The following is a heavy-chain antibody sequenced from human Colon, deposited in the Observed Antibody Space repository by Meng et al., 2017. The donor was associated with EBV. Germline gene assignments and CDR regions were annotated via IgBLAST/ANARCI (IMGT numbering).Heavy chain of an antibody. D-gene: IGHD3-16*01. CDR2: INSNWNT. CDR1: GDSRNDTHHF. CDR3: VRVRGDFDY. Sequence: QLQTSGPGLLNASETLSLTCIFSGDSRNDTHHFWGWVRQAPGKGLDWVESINSNWNTYSNPSLTSRVTMSLDTSKNQFSLKLSSVTAADTAVYYCVRVRGDFDYWGQGTLVTASS. J-gene: IGHJ4*02. V-gene: IGHV4-39*07.